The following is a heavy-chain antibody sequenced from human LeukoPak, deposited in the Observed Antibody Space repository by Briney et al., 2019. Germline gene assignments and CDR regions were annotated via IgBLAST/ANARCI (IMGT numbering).Heavy chain of an antibody. CDR1: GFTFTDYS. J-gene: IGHJ6*03. D-gene: IGHD6-25*01. V-gene: IGHV3-21*01. CDR3: ARDGSGFYLYYYMDV. Sequence: GGSLRLSCAASGFTFTDYSMTWVRQAPGKGLEWVSSISTVSTYKFYSDSVKGRFTISRDNAKNILYLQMSSLSAEDTAVYYCARDGSGFYLYYYMDVWGRGTPVTVSS. CDR2: ISTVSTYK.